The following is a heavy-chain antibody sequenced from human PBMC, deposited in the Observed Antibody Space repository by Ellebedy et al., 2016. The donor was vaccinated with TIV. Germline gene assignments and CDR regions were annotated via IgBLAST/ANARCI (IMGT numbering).Heavy chain of an antibody. J-gene: IGHJ4*02. D-gene: IGHD3-10*01. V-gene: IGHV3-74*01. CDR1: GFTFSNYW. CDR3: GRGYSYGSGSVGY. Sequence: GGSLRLSXAASGFTFSNYWMYWVRQAPGKGLVWVARINADGRSVAYADSVKGRFTISRDNAENTLSLQLNSLRVEDTAVYYCGRGYSYGSGSVGYWGQGTQVTVSS. CDR2: INADGRSV.